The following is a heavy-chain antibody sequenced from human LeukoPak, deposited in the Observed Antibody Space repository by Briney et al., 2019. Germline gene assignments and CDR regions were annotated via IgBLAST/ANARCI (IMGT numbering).Heavy chain of an antibody. J-gene: IGHJ5*02. D-gene: IGHD3-22*01. CDR3: ARVGGSGYYPKINWFDP. CDR1: GGSISTHY. CDR2: IYTSGST. Sequence: SETLSLTCTVSGGSISTHYWSWIRQPAGKGLEWIGRIYTSGSTNYNPSLKSRVTMSVDTSKNQFSLKLSSVTAADTAVYYCARVGGSGYYPKINWFDPWGQGTLVTVSS. V-gene: IGHV4-4*07.